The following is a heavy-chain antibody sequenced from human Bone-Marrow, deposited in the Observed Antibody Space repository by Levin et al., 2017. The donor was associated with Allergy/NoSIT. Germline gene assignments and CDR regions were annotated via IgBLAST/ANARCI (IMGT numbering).Heavy chain of an antibody. CDR1: GDSVSSANYY. J-gene: IGHJ4*02. Sequence: SQTLSLTCTVSGDSVSSANYYWSWIRQPPGKGLEWIGYIYNSANTNYNPSLKSRVTISLDTSKNQFSLKLTSVTAADTAVYYCTGGGGWLTDSWGQGTLAIVSS. CDR2: IYNSANT. V-gene: IGHV4-61*01. D-gene: IGHD3-10*01. CDR3: TGGGGWLTDS.